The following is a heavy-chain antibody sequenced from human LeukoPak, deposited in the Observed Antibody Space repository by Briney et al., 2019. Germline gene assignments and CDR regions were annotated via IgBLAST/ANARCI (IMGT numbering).Heavy chain of an antibody. CDR3: ARGIVVVIDP. Sequence: SETLSLTCTVSGGSISSSSYYWGWIRQPPGKGLEGIGSIYYSGSTYYNPSLKSRVTISVDKSKNQSSLKLSSVTAADTAVYYCARGIVVVIDPWGQGTLVSVSS. CDR1: GGSISSSSYY. D-gene: IGHD3-22*01. V-gene: IGHV4-39*07. J-gene: IGHJ5*02. CDR2: IYYSGST.